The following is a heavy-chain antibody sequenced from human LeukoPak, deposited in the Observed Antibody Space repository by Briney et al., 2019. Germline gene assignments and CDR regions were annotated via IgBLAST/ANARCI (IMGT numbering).Heavy chain of an antibody. CDR1: GFTFSSYW. CDR2: IKQDGSEK. D-gene: IGHD3-22*01. V-gene: IGHV3-7*01. Sequence: PGGSLRLSCAASGFTFSSYWMSWVRQAPGKGLEWVANIKQDGSEKYYVDSVKGRFTISRDNAKNSLYLQMNSLRAEDTAVYYCARTRITMIVGLVSRFDYWGQGTLVTVSS. CDR3: ARTRITMIVGLVSRFDY. J-gene: IGHJ4*02.